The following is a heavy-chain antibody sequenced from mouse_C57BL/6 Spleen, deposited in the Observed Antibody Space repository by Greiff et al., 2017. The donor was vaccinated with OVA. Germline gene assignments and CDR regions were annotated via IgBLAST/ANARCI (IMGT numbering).Heavy chain of an antibody. CDR1: GYTFTDYY. V-gene: IGHV1-26*01. CDR2: INPNNGGT. D-gene: IGHD1-1*02. CDR3: ARKVDDEGFAY. Sequence: EVQLQQSGPELVKPGASVKISCKASGYTFTDYYMNWVKQSHGKSLEWIGDINPNNGGTSYNQKFKGKATLTVDKSSSTAYMELRSLTSEDSAVYYCARKVDDEGFAYWGQGTLVTVSA. J-gene: IGHJ3*01.